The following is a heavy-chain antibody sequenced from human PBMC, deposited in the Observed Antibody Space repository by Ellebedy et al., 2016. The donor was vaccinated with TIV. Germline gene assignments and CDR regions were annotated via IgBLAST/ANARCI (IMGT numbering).Heavy chain of an antibody. J-gene: IGHJ6*03. CDR2: MSNSGST. CDR3: AKVGNYDLWSTYTGGYYYMDV. Sequence: SETLSLTXTISGGSISDSYWTWIRQPPGKGLEWIGQMSNSGSTSYHPSLKSRVTISLHASENQLSLDLNSVTPADTAVYYCAKVGNYDLWSTYTGGYYYMDVWGKGTTVTVSS. D-gene: IGHD3-3*01. CDR1: GGSISDSY. V-gene: IGHV4-59*13.